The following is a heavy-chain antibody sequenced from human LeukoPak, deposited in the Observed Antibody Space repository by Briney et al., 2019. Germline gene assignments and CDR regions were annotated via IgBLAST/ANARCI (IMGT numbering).Heavy chain of an antibody. V-gene: IGHV3-53*01. CDR1: GVTVSSNY. CDR3: ARLAMVLAFDI. D-gene: IGHD4/OR15-4a*01. Sequence: GGSLRLSCAASGVTVSSNYMSWVRQAPGKGLEWVSVIYSGGTTYYADSVKGRFTISRDSSKNTLYLQMNSLRDEDTAVYYCARLAMVLAFDIWGQGTMVTVSS. J-gene: IGHJ3*02. CDR2: IYSGGTT.